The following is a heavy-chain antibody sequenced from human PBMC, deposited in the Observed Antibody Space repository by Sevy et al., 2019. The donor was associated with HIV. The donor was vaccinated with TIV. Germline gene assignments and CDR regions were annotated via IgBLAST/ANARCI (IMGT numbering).Heavy chain of an antibody. J-gene: IGHJ5*02. CDR2: IYNSGTA. V-gene: IGHV4-4*07. D-gene: IGHD2-21*01. Sequence: SETLALTCTGSGDFSGNYWNWIRQPAGKGLEGIGRIYNSGTADYNPSPNSRVTLSVDTSKNQISLKLSSLTAADTAVYYCARDRICSFWYCGWFDPWGQGTLVPVSS. CDR3: ARDRICSFWYCGWFDP. CDR1: GDFSGNY.